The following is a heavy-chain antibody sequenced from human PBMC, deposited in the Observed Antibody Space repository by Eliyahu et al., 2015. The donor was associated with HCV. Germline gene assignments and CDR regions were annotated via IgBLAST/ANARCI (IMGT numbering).Heavy chain of an antibody. J-gene: IGHJ4*02. CDR3: TTFATGRSNY. V-gene: IGHV3-15*01. Sequence: EVQLVESGGGLVKPGGSLRLSCTASGFSFSNAWMSWVRQAPGKGLEWVGRIKSKNDGGTTDYTVPIKGRFTISRDDSKNTSYLQMNSLKTEDTALYYCTTFATGRSNYWGQGTLVTVSS. CDR2: IKSKNDGGTT. D-gene: IGHD3-9*01. CDR1: GFSFSNAW.